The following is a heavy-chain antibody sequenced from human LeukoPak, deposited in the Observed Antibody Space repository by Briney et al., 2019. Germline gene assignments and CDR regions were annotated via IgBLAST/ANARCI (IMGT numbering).Heavy chain of an antibody. CDR2: ISSSGSTI. J-gene: IGHJ4*02. D-gene: IGHD3-22*01. CDR1: GFTFSDYY. V-gene: IGHV3-11*01. CDR3: ARVRYYDSSGYYYDSAWGDY. Sequence: GGSLRLSCAASGFTFSDYYMGWIRQAPGKGLEWVSYISSSGSTIYYADSVKGRFTISRDNAKNSLYLQMNSLRAEDTAVYYCARVRYYDSSGYYYDSAWGDYWGQGTLVTVSS.